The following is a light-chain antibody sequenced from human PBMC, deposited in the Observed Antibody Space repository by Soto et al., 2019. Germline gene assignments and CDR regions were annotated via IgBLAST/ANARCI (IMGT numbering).Light chain of an antibody. Sequence: LTQPASVSWSPGQSITISCTGTSSDIGAYNYVSWYQQHPGKAPKLMIYGVSDRPSGVSNRFSGSKSGNTASLTISGLQAEDEADYYCSSYTSISTLVFGSGTKGTVL. V-gene: IGLV2-14*01. CDR1: SSDIGAYNY. J-gene: IGLJ1*01. CDR3: SSYTSISTLV. CDR2: GVS.